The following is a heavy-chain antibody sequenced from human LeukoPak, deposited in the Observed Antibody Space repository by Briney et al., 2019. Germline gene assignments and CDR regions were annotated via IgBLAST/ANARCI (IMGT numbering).Heavy chain of an antibody. CDR3: ARDVMATIRPFDY. Sequence: GASVKVSCKPSGYTFTSYDINWVRQATGQGLEWMGWMNPNSGNTGYAQKFQGRVTMPRNTSISTAYMELSSLRSEDTAVYYCARDVMATIRPFDYWGQGTLVTVSS. D-gene: IGHD2-21*01. CDR2: MNPNSGNT. V-gene: IGHV1-8*01. CDR1: GYTFTSYD. J-gene: IGHJ4*02.